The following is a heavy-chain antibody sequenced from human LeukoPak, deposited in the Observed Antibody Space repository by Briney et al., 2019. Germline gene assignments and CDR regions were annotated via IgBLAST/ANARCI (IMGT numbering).Heavy chain of an antibody. J-gene: IGHJ4*02. Sequence: PSETLSLTCTVSGGSINNNYWSWIRQPPGKGLEWIGYIYYSGSTNYNPSPKSRVTMSVDTAKNQVSLKLNSVTPADTAVYYCARGGQYSGYWGQGTLVTVSS. CDR1: GGSINNNY. V-gene: IGHV4-59*01. D-gene: IGHD2-15*01. CDR2: IYYSGST. CDR3: ARGGQYSGY.